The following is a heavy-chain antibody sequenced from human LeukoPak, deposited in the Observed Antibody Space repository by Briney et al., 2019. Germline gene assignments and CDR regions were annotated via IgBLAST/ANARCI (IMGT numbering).Heavy chain of an antibody. D-gene: IGHD2-15*01. CDR3: ARDQYCIGGNCFPYFYY. CDR2: INPSGGGT. V-gene: IGHV1-46*01. Sequence: GASVKVSCKASGYTYTGHYMHWVRQAPGQGLEWMGIINPSGGGTSYAQKFQGRVTMTRDTSTSTLYMDLNSLGSEDTAVYYCARDQYCIGGNCFPYFYYWGQGTLVTVSS. CDR1: GYTYTGHY. J-gene: IGHJ4*02.